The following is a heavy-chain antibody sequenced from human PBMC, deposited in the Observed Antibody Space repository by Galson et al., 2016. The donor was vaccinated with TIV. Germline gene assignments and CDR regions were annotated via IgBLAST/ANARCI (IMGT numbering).Heavy chain of an antibody. V-gene: IGHV2-70*11. CDR1: GFSLRTSGMC. CDR2: SDRGGDK. Sequence: PALVKPTQPLTLPCSFSGFSLRTSGMCVSWIRQPPGKALEWLARSDRGGDKYYHASLKTRVSISKDTAKNQVVLTMTNMDQADTGTYYCARNSGHYYGMDVWGQGTTVTVSS. CDR3: ARNSGHYYGMDV. J-gene: IGHJ6*02.